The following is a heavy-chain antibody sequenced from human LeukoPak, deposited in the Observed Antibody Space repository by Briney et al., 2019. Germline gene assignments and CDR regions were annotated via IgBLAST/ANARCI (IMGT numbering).Heavy chain of an antibody. CDR1: GFTFGDYA. CDR2: IRSKAYGGTT. Sequence: SLRLSCTASGFTFGDYAMSWVRQAPGKGLEWVGFIRSKAYGGTTEYAASVKGRFTISRDDSKSIAYLQMNSLKTEDTAVYYCTRAGYCSSTSCYRYYGMDVWGQGTTVTVSS. J-gene: IGHJ6*02. D-gene: IGHD2-2*01. V-gene: IGHV3-49*04. CDR3: TRAGYCSSTSCYRYYGMDV.